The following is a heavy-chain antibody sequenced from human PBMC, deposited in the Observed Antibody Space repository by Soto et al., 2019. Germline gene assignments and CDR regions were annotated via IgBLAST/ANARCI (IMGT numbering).Heavy chain of an antibody. V-gene: IGHV4-59*08. D-gene: IGHD6-13*01. CDR2: IYDSGST. J-gene: IGHJ4*02. CDR3: ARARATIAAAAIFAC. Sequence: ASETLSLTCTVSGGSISSSYWSWIRQPPGKGLEWIGYIYDSGSTYYNSSLKSRVTMSVDTSKNQFSLKLSSVTAADTAVYYRARARATIAAAAIFACWGQGTLVTVSS. CDR1: GGSISSSY.